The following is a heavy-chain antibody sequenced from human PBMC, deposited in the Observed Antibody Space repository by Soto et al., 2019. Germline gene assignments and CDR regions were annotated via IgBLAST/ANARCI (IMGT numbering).Heavy chain of an antibody. D-gene: IGHD6-13*01. V-gene: IGHV3-23*01. CDR2: ISGSGDRT. CDR1: GFTFYIYA. Sequence: PGGSLRLSCAVSGFTFYIYAMSWVRQAPGKGLEWVSAISGSGDRTYYADSVKGRFTISRDNSKNTLYLQMSNLRADDTAVYYCANWVEGSPVLFDYWGQGTLVTVSS. J-gene: IGHJ4*02. CDR3: ANWVEGSPVLFDY.